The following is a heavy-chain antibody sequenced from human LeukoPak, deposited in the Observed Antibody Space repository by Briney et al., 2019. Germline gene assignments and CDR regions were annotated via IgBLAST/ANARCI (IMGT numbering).Heavy chain of an antibody. J-gene: IGHJ4*02. CDR2: FSYSGST. CDR1: GGSISSSSYY. CDR3: ARNAVEQQLAYFDY. D-gene: IGHD6-13*01. V-gene: IGHV4-39*01. Sequence: SETLSLTRTVSGGSISSSSYYWGWIRQPPGKGVEWVASFSYSGSTYYNPSLKSRVSISVDTPKSQFSLKLSSVTAADTAVYYCARNAVEQQLAYFDYWGQGTLVTVSS.